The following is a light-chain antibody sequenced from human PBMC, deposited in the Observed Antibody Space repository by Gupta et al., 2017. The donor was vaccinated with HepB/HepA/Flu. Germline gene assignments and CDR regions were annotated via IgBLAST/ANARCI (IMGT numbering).Light chain of an antibody. Sequence: DIQMTQSPSSLSAFVGDRVTITCRASQIINSYLKWYQQKAGKAPKLLIYAASNLQSGVPPRCSGSGSATDFTLTISRLQPEDFATYYCQQNYITPLTFGGGTKVEIK. CDR1: QIINSY. CDR3: QQNYITPLT. J-gene: IGKJ4*01. CDR2: AAS. V-gene: IGKV1-39*01.